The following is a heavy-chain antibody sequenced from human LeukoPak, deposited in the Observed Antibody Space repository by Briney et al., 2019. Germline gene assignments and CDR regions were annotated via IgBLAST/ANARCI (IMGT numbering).Heavy chain of an antibody. V-gene: IGHV1-18*04. Sequence: ASVKVSCKASGYTFSSYGICCVRQAPGQGLEWIGGISAYIVNANYAQKLQRRVTMTTDTSPSTAYMELRSLRSHDTAVYYCARDEGVAATSWFDPWGQGTLVTVSS. CDR3: ARDEGVAATSWFDP. CDR2: ISAYIVNA. CDR1: GYTFSSYG. D-gene: IGHD2-15*01. J-gene: IGHJ5*02.